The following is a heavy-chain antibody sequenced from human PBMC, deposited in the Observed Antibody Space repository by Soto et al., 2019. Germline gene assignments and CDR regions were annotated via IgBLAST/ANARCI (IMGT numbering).Heavy chain of an antibody. CDR1: GFTFSSYG. Sequence: GGSLRLSCAASGFTFSSYGMHWVRQAPGKGLEWVAVIWYDGSNKYYADSVKGRFTISRDNSKNTLYLQMNSLRAEDTAVYYCARVGDGYNPHDAFDIWGQGTMVTVSS. CDR2: IWYDGSNK. CDR3: ARVGDGYNPHDAFDI. J-gene: IGHJ3*02. D-gene: IGHD3-16*01. V-gene: IGHV3-33*01.